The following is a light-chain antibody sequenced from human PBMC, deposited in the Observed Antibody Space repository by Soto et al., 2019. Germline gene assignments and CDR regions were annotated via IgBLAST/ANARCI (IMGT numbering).Light chain of an antibody. V-gene: IGKV3D-15*01. Sequence: EIAMTQSPATLSVSPGQRATLSCRASQNVNSNLAWYQQKPGHAPSLLMYNVSTRATGFPARFSGSGSGTEFTHTIRRLQSEDSAIYYCQQYNTLTTFGQGTKLEIK. CDR1: QNVNSN. CDR3: QQYNTLTT. CDR2: NVS. J-gene: IGKJ2*01.